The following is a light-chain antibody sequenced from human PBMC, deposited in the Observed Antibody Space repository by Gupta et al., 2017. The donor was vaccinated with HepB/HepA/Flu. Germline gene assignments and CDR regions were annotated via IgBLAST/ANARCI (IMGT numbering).Light chain of an antibody. V-gene: IGKV2-28*01. CDR3: MQVRKTPVT. J-gene: IGKJ4*01. CDR2: FGS. CDR1: QRLLHSNGYNF. Sequence: DIVMTQSPLSLPVTPGEPASISCRSSQRLLHSNGYNFLNWVLQRPGQSPQLLIYFGSNRASGVPDRFSGSASGTDFTLKISNVEAEDVGTYYCMQVRKTPVTFGGGTKVELK.